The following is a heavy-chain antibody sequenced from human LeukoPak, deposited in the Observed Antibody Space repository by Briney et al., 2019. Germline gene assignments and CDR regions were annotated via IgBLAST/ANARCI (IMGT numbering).Heavy chain of an antibody. CDR1: GFTFNGYV. CDR3: AEETRPQVPFDY. Sequence: GGSLRLSCAASGFTFNGYVMHWVRQAPGKGLEWVAFILSDGSDENYADSVKGRFTISRDNSKNTLYLQMNSLRTEDTAVYYCAEETRPQVPFDYWGQGTLVTVSS. J-gene: IGHJ4*02. CDR2: ILSDGSDE. D-gene: IGHD1-14*01. V-gene: IGHV3-30*02.